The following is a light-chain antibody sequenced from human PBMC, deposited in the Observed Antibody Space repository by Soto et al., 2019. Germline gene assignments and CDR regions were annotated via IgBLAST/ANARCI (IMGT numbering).Light chain of an antibody. Sequence: QSALTQPPSASGSPGQSVTIACTGTSSDVGGYHYVSWYQQHPGKAPKLIIYEVSERPSGVPGRFSGSKSDNTASLTVSGLQAEDEADYYCSSYAGSDNFVFGTGTKVTVL. CDR1: SSDVGGYHY. CDR2: EVS. CDR3: SSYAGSDNFV. V-gene: IGLV2-8*01. J-gene: IGLJ1*01.